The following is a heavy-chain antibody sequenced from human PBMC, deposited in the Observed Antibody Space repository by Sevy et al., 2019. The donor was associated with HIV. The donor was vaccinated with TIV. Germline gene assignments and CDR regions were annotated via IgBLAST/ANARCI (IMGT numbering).Heavy chain of an antibody. CDR1: GFTFSSYA. CDR2: ISGSGGST. Sequence: GGSLRLSCAASGFTFSSYAMSWVRQAPGKGLEWVSAISGSGGSTYYADSVKGRFTISRDNSKNTLYLQMNNLRAEDTAVYYCARDLRVATASGRMDVWGQGTTVTVSS. CDR3: ARDLRVATASGRMDV. V-gene: IGHV3-23*01. D-gene: IGHD6-13*01. J-gene: IGHJ6*02.